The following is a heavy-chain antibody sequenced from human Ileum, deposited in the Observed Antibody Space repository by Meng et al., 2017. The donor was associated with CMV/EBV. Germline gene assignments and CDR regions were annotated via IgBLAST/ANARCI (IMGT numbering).Heavy chain of an antibody. CDR3: ASFPHYDSGGYYSMDWYFDL. CDR1: SSSSG. V-gene: IGHV4-4*02. D-gene: IGHD3-22*01. Sequence: SSSSGWTWVSQPRGKGLEWIGESYHSGTTGYNPSIKSRVTISVDKSKNLFSLKLTSVTAADTAVYYCASFPHYDSGGYYSMDWYFDLWGRGTLVTVSS. J-gene: IGHJ2*01. CDR2: SYHSGTT.